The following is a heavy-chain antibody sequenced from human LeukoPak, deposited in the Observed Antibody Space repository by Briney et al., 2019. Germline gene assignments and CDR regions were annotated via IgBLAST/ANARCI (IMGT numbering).Heavy chain of an antibody. CDR2: IKQDGSEK. J-gene: IGHJ4*02. D-gene: IGHD6-19*01. V-gene: IGHV3-7*01. CDR3: ARDKIAVAGNPDY. CDR1: GFTFSSNW. Sequence: GGSLRLSCAVSGFTFSSNWMSWVRQAPGKGLEWVANIKQDGSEKYYVDSMKGRFTISRDNAKNSLYLQMNSLRAEDTAVYYCARDKIAVAGNPDYWGQGTLVTVSS.